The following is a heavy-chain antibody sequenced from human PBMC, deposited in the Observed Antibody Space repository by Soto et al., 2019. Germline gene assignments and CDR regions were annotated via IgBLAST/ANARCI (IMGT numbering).Heavy chain of an antibody. CDR3: ARLGRGSYRYQLDY. CDR2: IYYSGST. J-gene: IGHJ4*02. D-gene: IGHD1-26*01. V-gene: IGHV4-39*01. CDR1: GGSISSSSYY. Sequence: QLQLQESGPGLVKPSETLSLTCTVSGGSISSSSYYWGWIRQPPGKGLEWIGSIYYSGSTYYNPSLKSRVTISVDTSKNQFSLKLSSVTAADTAVYYCARLGRGSYRYQLDYWGQGTLVTVSS.